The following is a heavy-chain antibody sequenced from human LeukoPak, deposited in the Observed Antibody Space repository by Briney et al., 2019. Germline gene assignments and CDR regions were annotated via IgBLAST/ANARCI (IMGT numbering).Heavy chain of an antibody. J-gene: IGHJ6*03. V-gene: IGHV1-18*01. D-gene: IGHD6-13*01. CDR1: GYTFTSYG. CDR2: ISPYNGNT. CDR3: ARARGDSSWYRGDYYYYMDV. Sequence: ASVKVSCKASGYTFTSYGISWVRQAPGQGLEWMGWISPYNGNTNYEQKFQDRVTMTTDTSTSTGYMELRSLKSDDTAVYYCARARGDSSWYRGDYYYYMDVWGKGTTVTVSS.